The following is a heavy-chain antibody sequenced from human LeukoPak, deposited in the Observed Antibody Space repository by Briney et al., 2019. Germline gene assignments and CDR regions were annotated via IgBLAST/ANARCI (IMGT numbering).Heavy chain of an antibody. J-gene: IGHJ6*03. D-gene: IGHD3-10*01. CDR1: GGSFSGYY. CDR3: ARGRSGYYRSGSAIADYYYYMDV. Sequence: SETLSLTCAVYGGSFSGYYWSWIRKPPGKGLELIGFFYYSESTYNRSLQSRVTISVDTPKNQFSLKLSSVPAADTAVYYCARGRSGYYRSGSAIADYYYYMDVWGKGTTVTVSS. CDR2: FYYSEST. V-gene: IGHV4-34*09.